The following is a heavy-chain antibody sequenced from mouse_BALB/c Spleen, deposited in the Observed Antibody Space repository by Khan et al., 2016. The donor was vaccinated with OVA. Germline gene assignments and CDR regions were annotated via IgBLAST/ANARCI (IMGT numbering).Heavy chain of an antibody. CDR1: GFTFSSYG. D-gene: IGHD2-10*01. Sequence: EVQVVESGGDLVKPGGSLKVSCAASGFTFSSYGMSWVRQTPDKRLEWVATISSGGSYTYFPDSVRGRFTISRDNDKNTLYLQMSSLKSVDTAMYYFARAYYGNAYYAMDYWGQGTSVTVSS. V-gene: IGHV5-6*01. J-gene: IGHJ4*01. CDR3: ARAYYGNAYYAMDY. CDR2: ISSGGSYT.